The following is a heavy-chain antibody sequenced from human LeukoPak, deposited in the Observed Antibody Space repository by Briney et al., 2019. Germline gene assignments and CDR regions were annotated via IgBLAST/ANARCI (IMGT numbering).Heavy chain of an antibody. Sequence: PGGSLRLSCAASGFAFSSYNMNWVRQAPGKGLEWVSSITSSGTYMFYADSVKGRFTISRDNARNSLYLQMNSLRAEDTAVYYCAKTTVSNGWYYFDYWGQGTLVTVSS. V-gene: IGHV3-21*01. D-gene: IGHD6-19*01. J-gene: IGHJ4*02. CDR3: AKTTVSNGWYYFDY. CDR1: GFAFSSYN. CDR2: ITSSGTYM.